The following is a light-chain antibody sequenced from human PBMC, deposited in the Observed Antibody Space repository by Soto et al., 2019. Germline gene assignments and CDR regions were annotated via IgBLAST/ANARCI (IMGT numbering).Light chain of an antibody. J-gene: IGKJ5*01. CDR1: QDISSY. V-gene: IGKV1-39*01. Sequence: DIQMTQSPSSLSASVGDRVTIACRASQDISSYLNWYQQKPGKAPKLLIYAASSLQSGVPSRFSGSGSATDFTLTISSLQPEDFATYFCQQSFSTMSITFCQGTRLEIK. CDR3: QQSFSTMSIT. CDR2: AAS.